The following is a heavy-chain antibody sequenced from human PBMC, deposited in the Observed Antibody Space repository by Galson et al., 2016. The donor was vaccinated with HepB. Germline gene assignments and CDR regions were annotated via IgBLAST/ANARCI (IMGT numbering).Heavy chain of an antibody. CDR2: INTDGTDT. CDR3: ARSPRILWFEVDY. J-gene: IGHJ4*02. V-gene: IGHV3-74*01. CDR1: GFTFSNYW. Sequence: SLRLSCAVSGFTFSNYWMHWVRQAPGQGLVWAARINTDGTDTHYADTVKGRFTISRDNAKSTVYLQMDSLRVDDTAVYYCARSPRILWFEVDYWGQGILVTV. D-gene: IGHD3-10*01.